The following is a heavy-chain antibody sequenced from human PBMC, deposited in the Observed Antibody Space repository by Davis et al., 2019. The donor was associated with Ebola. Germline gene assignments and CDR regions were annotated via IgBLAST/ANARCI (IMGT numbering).Heavy chain of an antibody. CDR3: AGHGGRREFEHFDF. V-gene: IGHV5-51*01. CDR2: IYPDRSET. J-gene: IGHJ4*02. D-gene: IGHD3-10*01. Sequence: GESLKISCEGSGYGFYGFWIGLVRQMPGKGLEWVGLIYPDRSETRYSPSFLGRVTISADKSINTAYLQWSSLKASDSAIYYCAGHGGRREFEHFDFWGQGTLVTVSS. CDR1: GYGFYGFW.